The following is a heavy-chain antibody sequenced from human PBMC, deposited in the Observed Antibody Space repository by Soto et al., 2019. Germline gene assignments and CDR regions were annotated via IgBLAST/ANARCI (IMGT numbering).Heavy chain of an antibody. CDR3: AKNQGVELVPLATVDWFDP. V-gene: IGHV3-23*01. Sequence: GGSLRLSCAASGFIFENFGLSWVRQAPGKGLEWISSISGSGFKKYYADSVKGRFTISRDNSKSTVYLELNNLSAEDTAVYHCAKNQGVELVPLATVDWFDPWGQGSVVTVSS. CDR2: ISGSGFKK. CDR1: GFIFENFG. J-gene: IGHJ5*02. D-gene: IGHD1-26*01.